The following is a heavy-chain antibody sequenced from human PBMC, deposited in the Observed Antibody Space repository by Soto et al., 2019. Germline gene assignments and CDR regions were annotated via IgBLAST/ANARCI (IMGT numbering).Heavy chain of an antibody. D-gene: IGHD6-6*01. CDR1: GFTFSSYG. J-gene: IGHJ6*02. CDR3: ARDLSSIAARTYYYGMDV. V-gene: IGHV3-33*01. CDR2: IWYDGSNK. Sequence: QVQLVESGGGVVQPGRSLRLSCAASGFTFSSYGMHWVRQAPGKGLEWVAVIWYDGSNKYYADSVKGRFTISRDNSKNTLYLQMISLRVEDTAVYYCARDLSSIAARTYYYGMDVWGQGTTVTVSS.